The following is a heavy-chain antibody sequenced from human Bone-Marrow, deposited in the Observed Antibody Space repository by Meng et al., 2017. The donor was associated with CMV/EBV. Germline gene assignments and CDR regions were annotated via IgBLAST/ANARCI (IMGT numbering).Heavy chain of an antibody. CDR2: INSDGSSI. J-gene: IGHJ4*02. V-gene: IGHV3-74*01. Sequence: GESLKISCAASGFTFSSYWMHWVRQAPGKGLVWVSRINSDGSSIRYADSVKGRFTISRDNAKNTVYLQMNSLRGEDTAVYYCARDTSNQHSFGYWGQGTLVTVSS. CDR1: GFTFSSYW. CDR3: ARDTSNQHSFGY.